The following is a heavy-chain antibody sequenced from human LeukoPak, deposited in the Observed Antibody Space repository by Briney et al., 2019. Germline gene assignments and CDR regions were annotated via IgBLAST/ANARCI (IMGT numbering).Heavy chain of an antibody. D-gene: IGHD3-3*01. Sequence: VASVKVSCKASGYTFTSYYMHWVRQAPGQGLEWMGWISAYNGNTNYAQKLQGRVTMTTDTSTSTAYMELRSLRSDDTAVYYCARDAAYYDFWSGYPELGVLTYGMDVWGQGTTVTVSS. CDR3: ARDAAYYDFWSGYPELGVLTYGMDV. J-gene: IGHJ6*02. CDR2: ISAYNGNT. V-gene: IGHV1-18*04. CDR1: GYTFTSYY.